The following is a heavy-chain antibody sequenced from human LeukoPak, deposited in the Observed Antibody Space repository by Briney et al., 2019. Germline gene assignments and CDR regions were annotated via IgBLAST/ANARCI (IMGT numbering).Heavy chain of an antibody. Sequence: QSGGSLRLSCAASGFTFSSYGMHWVRQAPGKGLEWVAVIWYDGSNKYYADSVKGRFTISRDNSKNTLYLQMNSLRAEDTAVYYCALNTYYYDSSGYYWGQGTLVTVSS. V-gene: IGHV3-33*01. CDR1: GFTFSSYG. D-gene: IGHD3-22*01. CDR2: IWYDGSNK. J-gene: IGHJ4*02. CDR3: ALNTYYYDSSGYY.